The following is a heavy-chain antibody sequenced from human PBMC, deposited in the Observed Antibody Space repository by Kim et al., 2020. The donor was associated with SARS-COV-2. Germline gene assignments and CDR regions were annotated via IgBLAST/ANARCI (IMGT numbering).Heavy chain of an antibody. CDR3: ARESAY. J-gene: IGHJ4*02. Sequence: GGSLRLSCVASGFTFSSAWMHRFRQAPGKGLEWAAKIKPDGGATFYVDSVRGRFTISRDNAKNSLYLQMNTLRDDDTGIYYCARESAYWGQGTLVTVSS. V-gene: IGHV3-7*01. CDR2: IKPDGGAT. CDR1: GFTFSSAW.